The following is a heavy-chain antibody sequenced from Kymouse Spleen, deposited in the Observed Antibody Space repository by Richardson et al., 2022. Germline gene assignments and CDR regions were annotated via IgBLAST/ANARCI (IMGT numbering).Heavy chain of an antibody. D-gene: IGHD5-12*01. Sequence: QVQLQQWGAGLLKPSETLSLTCAVYGGSFSGYYWSWIRQPPGKGLEWIGEINHSGSTNYNPSLKSRVTISVDTSKNQFSLKLSSVTAADTAVYYCAREGIVATITPYWYFDLWGRGTLVTVSS. CDR2: INHSGST. J-gene: IGHJ2*01. CDR3: AREGIVATITPYWYFDL. V-gene: IGHV4-34*01. CDR1: GGSFSGYY.